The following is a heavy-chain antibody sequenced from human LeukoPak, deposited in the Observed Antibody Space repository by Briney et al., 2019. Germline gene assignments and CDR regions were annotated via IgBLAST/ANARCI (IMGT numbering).Heavy chain of an antibody. J-gene: IGHJ4*02. CDR1: GFTFSSYA. Sequence: PGGSLRLSCAASGFTFSSYAMSWVRQAPGKGLEXXXXIKGGGGKTYYXDSVXGXFTISRDNSKNKLYLQMSSLRAEDTAVYYCAKAHIDGDGYYYFDNWGQGTLVSVSS. CDR3: AKAHIDGDGYYYFDN. V-gene: IGHV3-23*01. D-gene: IGHD3-22*01. CDR2: IKGGGGKT.